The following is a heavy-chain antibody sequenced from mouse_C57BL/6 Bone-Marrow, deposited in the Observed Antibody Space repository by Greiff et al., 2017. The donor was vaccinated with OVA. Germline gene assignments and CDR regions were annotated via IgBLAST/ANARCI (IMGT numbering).Heavy chain of an antibody. V-gene: IGHV14-3*01. Sequence: EVQLVESVAELVRPGASVKLSCTASGFTIKNSYMNWVKQRPGQGLEWIGRIDPANGNTKYAQKFQGKATITADKSSNTAYLQLSNQSYEDTAIFYGGREGDYEYYYAMDYWGQGTSVTVSS. D-gene: IGHD2-13*01. J-gene: IGHJ4*01. CDR1: GFTIKNSY. CDR2: IDPANGNT. CDR3: GREGDYEYYYAMDY.